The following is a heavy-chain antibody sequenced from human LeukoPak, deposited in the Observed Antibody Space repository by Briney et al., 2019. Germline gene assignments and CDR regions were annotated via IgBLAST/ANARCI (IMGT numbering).Heavy chain of an antibody. V-gene: IGHV1-69*13. J-gene: IGHJ3*02. CDR2: IIPIFGTA. D-gene: IGHD2/OR15-2a*01. CDR1: GYTLTELS. CDR3: ARQFAFYDRRRGTYVWSDAIDI. Sequence: ASVKVSCKVSGYTLTELSMHWVRQAPGQGLEWMGGIIPIFGTANNAQKFQGRVTITADESSSTAYMELSSLRSEDTAMYYCARQFAFYDRRRGTYVWSDAIDIWGQGTMVTVSS.